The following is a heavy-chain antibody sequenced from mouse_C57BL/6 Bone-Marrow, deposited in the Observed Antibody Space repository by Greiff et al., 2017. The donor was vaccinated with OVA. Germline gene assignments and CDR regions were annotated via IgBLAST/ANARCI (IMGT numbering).Heavy chain of an antibody. CDR2: IYPGDGDT. CDR1: GYAFSSSW. V-gene: IGHV1-82*01. CDR3: EREDTLLTTGPRAWFAY. Sequence: QVQLKESGPELVKPGASVKISCKASGYAFSSSWMNWVKQRPGKGLEWIGRIYPGDGDTNYNGKFKGKATLTADKSSSTAYMQLSSLTSEDSAVSFGEREDTLLTTGPRAWFAYWGQGTLVTVSA. D-gene: IGHD1-1*01. J-gene: IGHJ3*01.